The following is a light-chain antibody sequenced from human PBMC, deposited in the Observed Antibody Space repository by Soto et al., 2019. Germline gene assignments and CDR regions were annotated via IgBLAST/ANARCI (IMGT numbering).Light chain of an antibody. J-gene: IGLJ7*01. CDR3: GTWDSSLSAHFV. V-gene: IGLV1-51*01. Sequence: QSVLTQPPSVSAAPGQKVTISCSGSSSNIGNNYVSWYQQLPGTAPKVLIYDNNKRPSGIPDRFSGSKSGTSATLGITGLQTGDEADYYCGTWDSSLSAHFVFGTGTQLTVL. CDR2: DNN. CDR1: SSNIGNNY.